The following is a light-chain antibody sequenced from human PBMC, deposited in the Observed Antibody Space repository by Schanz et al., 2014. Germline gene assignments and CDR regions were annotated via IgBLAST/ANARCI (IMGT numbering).Light chain of an antibody. CDR1: QSVSSGY. J-gene: IGKJ3*01. V-gene: IGKV3-11*01. Sequence: EIVLTQSPGTLSLSPGERATLSCRASQSVSSGYLAWYQQKPGQAPRLLIYDASNRATGIPARFSGSGSGTAFTLLMSSVEPKDFAVYYDHQRLNWPRAFGPGTRVDIK. CDR2: DAS. CDR3: HQRLNWPRA.